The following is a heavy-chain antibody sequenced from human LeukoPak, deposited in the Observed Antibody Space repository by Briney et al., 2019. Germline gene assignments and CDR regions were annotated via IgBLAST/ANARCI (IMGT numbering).Heavy chain of an antibody. D-gene: IGHD1-26*01. J-gene: IGHJ4*02. Sequence: PSETLSLTCAVYGGSFSGYYWSWIRQPPGKGLEWIGEINHSGSTNYNPSLESRVTISVDTSKNQFSLKLSSVTAADTAVYYCAREMGNYWGQGTLVTVSS. CDR2: INHSGST. V-gene: IGHV4-34*01. CDR1: GGSFSGYY. CDR3: AREMGNY.